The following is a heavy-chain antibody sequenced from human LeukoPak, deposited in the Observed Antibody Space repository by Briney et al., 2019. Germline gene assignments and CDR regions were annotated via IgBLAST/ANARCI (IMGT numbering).Heavy chain of an antibody. Sequence: GGSLRLSCAASGFTFSDYYMSWVRQAPGKGLEWVSTISGSGDNTYYADSVKGRFTISRDNSKNTLYLQMNSLRAEDTAVYYCARVTYGSGTYGAFDYWGQGTLVTVSS. J-gene: IGHJ4*02. CDR2: ISGSGDNT. CDR1: GFTFSDYY. D-gene: IGHD3-10*01. CDR3: ARVTYGSGTYGAFDY. V-gene: IGHV3-23*01.